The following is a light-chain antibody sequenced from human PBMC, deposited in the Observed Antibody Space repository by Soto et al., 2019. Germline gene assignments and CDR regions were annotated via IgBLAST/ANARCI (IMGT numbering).Light chain of an antibody. V-gene: IGKV1D-16*01. J-gene: IGKJ4*01. Sequence: DIQKTQSPSTLSASVGDRVTITCRASQSISSWLAWYQQKPGKAPKSLIYATFSLQSGVPSRFSGSGSGTDFTLTINSLQPEDFATYYCQQYNNFPPTFGGGTKVDIK. CDR1: QSISSW. CDR2: ATF. CDR3: QQYNNFPPT.